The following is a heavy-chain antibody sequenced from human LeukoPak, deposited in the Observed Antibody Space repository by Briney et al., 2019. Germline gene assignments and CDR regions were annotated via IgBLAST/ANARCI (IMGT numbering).Heavy chain of an antibody. CDR1: GGSISSGDYY. Sequence: SQTLSLTCTVSGGSISSGDYYWSWIRQPPGKGLEWIEYIYYSGSTYYNPSLKSRVIISVDTSKNQFSLKLSSMTAADTAVYYCARERTYYFDYWGQGTQVTVSS. CDR2: IYYSGST. V-gene: IGHV4-30-4*01. J-gene: IGHJ4*02. CDR3: ARERTYYFDY.